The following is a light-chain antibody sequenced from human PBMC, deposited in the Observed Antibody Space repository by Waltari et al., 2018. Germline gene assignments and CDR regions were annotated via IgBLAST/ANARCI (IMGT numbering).Light chain of an antibody. CDR1: TSNIRSNY. Sequence: QSVLTQPPSVSAAPGQKVTIACSGGTSNIRSNYVSWYQQLPGTAPKLLISDNNRRPSGIPERFSGSKSGTSATLGITGLQTGDEADYFCGTWDSSLNAVLFGGGTKLTVL. CDR2: DNN. V-gene: IGLV1-51*01. J-gene: IGLJ2*01. CDR3: GTWDSSLNAVL.